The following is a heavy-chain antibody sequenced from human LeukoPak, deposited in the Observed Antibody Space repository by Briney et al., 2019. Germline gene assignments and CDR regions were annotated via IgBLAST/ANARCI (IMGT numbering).Heavy chain of an antibody. CDR1: GGSISSYY. CDR3: ARGYSSSWAYFDY. V-gene: IGHV4-59*01. D-gene: IGHD6-13*01. J-gene: IGHJ4*02. Sequence: PSETLSLTCTVSGGSISSYYWSWIRQPPGKGLEWIGYIYCSGSTNYNPSLKSRVTISVDTSKNQFSLKLSSVTAADTAVYYCARGYSSSWAYFDYWGQGTLVTVSS. CDR2: IYCSGST.